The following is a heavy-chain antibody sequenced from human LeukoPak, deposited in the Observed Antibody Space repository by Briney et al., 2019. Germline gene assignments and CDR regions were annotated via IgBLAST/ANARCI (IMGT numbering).Heavy chain of an antibody. V-gene: IGHV4-39*07. CDR1: GGSISSSGYY. Sequence: PSQTLSLTCTVSGGSISSSGYYWGWIRQPPGKGLEWIGSILYTGSTYYNSFLRSRLSMSVDPSENQFSLKLSSVTAADTAVYYCARVGGFDFGVAIGNNWFDPWGQETLVTVSS. D-gene: IGHD3-3*01. CDR2: ILYTGST. CDR3: ARVGGFDFGVAIGNNWFDP. J-gene: IGHJ5*01.